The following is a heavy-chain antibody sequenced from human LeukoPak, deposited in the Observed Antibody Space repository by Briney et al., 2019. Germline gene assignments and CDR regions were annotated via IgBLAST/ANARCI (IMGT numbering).Heavy chain of an antibody. J-gene: IGHJ3*02. D-gene: IGHD1-26*01. Sequence: ATVKISCKVSGYTFTDYYMHWVQQAPGKGLEWMGLVDPEDGETIYAEEFQGRVTITADTSTDTAYMELSSLRSEDTAVYYCATGIVGATVGGDAFDIWGQGTMVTVSS. CDR1: GYTFTDYY. V-gene: IGHV1-69-2*01. CDR2: VDPEDGET. CDR3: ATGIVGATVGGDAFDI.